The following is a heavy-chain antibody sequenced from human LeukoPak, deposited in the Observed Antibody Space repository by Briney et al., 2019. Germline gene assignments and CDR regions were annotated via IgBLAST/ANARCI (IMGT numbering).Heavy chain of an antibody. V-gene: IGHV3-23*01. Sequence: PGGSLRLSCAASGFTFSSYDMSRVRQAPGKGLEWVSGISGSGGSTYYADSVKGRFTISRDNSKSTLYLQMNSLRAEDTAVYYCAKRRGGGLTDFDYWGQGTLVTVSS. J-gene: IGHJ4*02. CDR3: AKRRGGGLTDFDY. CDR1: GFTFSSYD. D-gene: IGHD1-14*01. CDR2: ISGSGGST.